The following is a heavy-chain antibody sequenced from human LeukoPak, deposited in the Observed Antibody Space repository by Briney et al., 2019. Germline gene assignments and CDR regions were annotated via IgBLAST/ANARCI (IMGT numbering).Heavy chain of an antibody. CDR1: GFTFSNAW. Sequence: MSGGSLRLSCAASGFTFSNAWMTWVRQAPGTGLEWVGRIKRKIDGGTTDYAAPVKGRFITSRDDSKNTLYLQMNSLRIEDTAVYYCATGYDLLTGYYDYYYYYMDVWGKGTTVTVSS. CDR2: IKRKIDGGTT. J-gene: IGHJ6*03. D-gene: IGHD3-9*01. CDR3: ATGYDLLTGYYDYYYYYMDV. V-gene: IGHV3-15*01.